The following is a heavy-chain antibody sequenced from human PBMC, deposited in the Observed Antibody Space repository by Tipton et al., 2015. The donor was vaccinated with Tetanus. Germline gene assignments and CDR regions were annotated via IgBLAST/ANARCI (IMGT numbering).Heavy chain of an antibody. Sequence: TLSLTCSVSGGSVNSGTYYWSWIRQPPGKGLEWLGDIYYGGATQYNPSLESRVTISMDTSKNQVSLRLTSVTAADTAVYYCATDRRGPGEVRGLDNWGQGTLVTVSS. J-gene: IGHJ4*02. CDR2: IYYGGAT. CDR3: ATDRRGPGEVRGLDN. CDR1: GGSVNSGTYY. D-gene: IGHD3-10*01. V-gene: IGHV4-61*01.